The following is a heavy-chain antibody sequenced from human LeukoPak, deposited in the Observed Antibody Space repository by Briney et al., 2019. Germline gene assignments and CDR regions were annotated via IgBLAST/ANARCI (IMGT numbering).Heavy chain of an antibody. J-gene: IGHJ4*02. V-gene: IGHV3-30*02. CDR1: RFTFSSYG. CDR2: IRYDGSNK. CDR3: AKISIVIFGGDY. D-gene: IGHD3-3*01. Sequence: GGSLRPSCAASRFTFSSYGMHWVRQAPGKGLEWVAFIRYDGSNKYYADSVKGRFTISRDNSKNTLYLQMNSLRAEDTAVYYCAKISIVIFGGDYWGQGTLVTVSS.